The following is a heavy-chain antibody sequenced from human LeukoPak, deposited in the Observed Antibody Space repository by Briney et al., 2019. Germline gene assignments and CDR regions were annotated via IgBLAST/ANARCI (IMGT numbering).Heavy chain of an antibody. V-gene: IGHV3-21*01. J-gene: IGHJ3*02. Sequence: GGSLRLSCAASGFTFSSYSMNWVRQAPGKGLEWVSSISSNSSYIYYADSVKGRFTISRDNAKNSLYLQMNSLRAEDTAVYYCARDLKRRVYYDSSGSDDAFDIWGQGTMVTVSS. CDR2: ISSNSSYI. CDR3: ARDLKRRVYYDSSGSDDAFDI. D-gene: IGHD3-22*01. CDR1: GFTFSSYS.